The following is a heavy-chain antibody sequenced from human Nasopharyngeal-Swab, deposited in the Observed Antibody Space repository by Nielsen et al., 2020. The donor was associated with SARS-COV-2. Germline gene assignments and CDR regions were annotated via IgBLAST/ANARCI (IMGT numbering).Heavy chain of an antibody. D-gene: IGHD3-3*01. CDR1: GFTFRSYA. V-gene: IGHV3-23*01. CDR2: ISGSGGST. J-gene: IGHJ6*02. CDR3: ARDFWSGYYRGGMDV. Sequence: GESLKISCAASGFTFRSYAMSWVRQAPGKGLEWVSAISGSGGSTYYADSVKGRFTISRDNSKNTVSLQMNSLRVEDTAVYYCARDFWSGYYRGGMDVWGQGTTVTVSS.